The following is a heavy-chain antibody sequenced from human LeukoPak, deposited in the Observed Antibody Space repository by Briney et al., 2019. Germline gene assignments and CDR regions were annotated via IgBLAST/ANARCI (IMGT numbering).Heavy chain of an antibody. V-gene: IGHV3-15*01. J-gene: IGHJ6*03. CDR1: GFTFSNAW. CDR2: IKSKTDGGAT. D-gene: IGHD1-14*01. Sequence: GGSLRLSCAASGFTFSNAWMSWVRQAPGKGLEWVGRIKSKTDGGATDYAAPVKGRFTISRDDSKNTLYLQMNSLKTEDTAVYYCTTDENSGRRREYYMDVWGKGTTVTISS. CDR3: TTDENSGRRREYYMDV.